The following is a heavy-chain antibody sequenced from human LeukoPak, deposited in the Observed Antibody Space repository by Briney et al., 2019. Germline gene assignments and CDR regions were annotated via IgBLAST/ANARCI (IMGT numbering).Heavy chain of an antibody. J-gene: IGHJ6*03. CDR2: TYYRSKWYN. Sequence: SQTLSLTCAISGDSVSSNSAAWNWIRQSPSRGLEWLGRTYYRSKWYNDYAVSVKSRITINPDTSKNQFSLQLNSVTPEDTAVYYCARDRQGIVGATHYYYYMDVWGKGTTVTVSS. D-gene: IGHD1-26*01. V-gene: IGHV6-1*01. CDR1: GDSVSSNSAA. CDR3: ARDRQGIVGATHYYYYMDV.